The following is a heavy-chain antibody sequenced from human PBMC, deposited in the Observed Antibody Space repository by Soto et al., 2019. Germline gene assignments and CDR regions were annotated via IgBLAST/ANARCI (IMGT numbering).Heavy chain of an antibody. J-gene: IGHJ4*02. V-gene: IGHV4-59*01. D-gene: IGHD2-15*01. CDR2: IYYSGST. Sequence: ASETLSLTCTVSGGSISSYYWSWIRQPPGKGLEWIGYIYYSGSTNYNPSLKSRVTISVDTSKNQFSLKLSSVTAADTAVYYCARGRDDCSGGSCYSGWGQGTLVTVSS. CDR1: GGSISSYY. CDR3: ARGRDDCSGGSCYSG.